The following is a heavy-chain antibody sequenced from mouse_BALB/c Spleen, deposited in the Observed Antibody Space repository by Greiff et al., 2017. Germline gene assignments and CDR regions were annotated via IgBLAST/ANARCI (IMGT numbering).Heavy chain of an antibody. V-gene: IGHV5-6-4*01. CDR3: TRDLIGTWFAY. J-gene: IGHJ3*01. Sequence: DVMLVESGGGLVKPGGSLKLSCAASGFTFSSYTMSWVRQTPEKRLEWVATISSGGSYTYYPDSVKGRFTISRDNAKNTLYLQMSSLKSEDTAMYYCTRDLIGTWFAYWGQGTLVTVSA. D-gene: IGHD2-14*01. CDR1: GFTFSSYT. CDR2: ISSGGSYT.